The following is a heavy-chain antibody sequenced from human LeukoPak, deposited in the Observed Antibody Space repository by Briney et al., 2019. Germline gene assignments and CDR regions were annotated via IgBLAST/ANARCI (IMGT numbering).Heavy chain of an antibody. Sequence: GGSLRLSFSASGFIFIDYTMNWVRQAPGKGLERVSSISSSSRYIYYADPVNGRFIISRDNAKNSLYLQMNSLRAEDTAVYYCASQPDYYDSSGYESNWGQGTLVTVSS. D-gene: IGHD3-22*01. CDR2: ISSSSRYI. CDR1: GFIFIDYT. CDR3: ASQPDYYDSSGYESN. J-gene: IGHJ4*02. V-gene: IGHV3-21*01.